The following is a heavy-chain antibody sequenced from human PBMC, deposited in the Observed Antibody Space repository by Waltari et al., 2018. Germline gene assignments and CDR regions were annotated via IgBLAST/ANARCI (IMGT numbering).Heavy chain of an antibody. CDR2: RNPNRGNK. CDR1: GYTFTSYD. V-gene: IGHV1-8*01. CDR3: ARGLLWSGYSWFDP. Sequence: QVQLVQSGAEVKKPGASVKVSCKASGYTFTSYDINWVSQATGQGREWMGWRNPNRGNKGYDKQCQGRGTMNRTTSIRTAYMERSSLRSEDTAVYYCARGLLWSGYSWFDPWGQGTLVTVSS. J-gene: IGHJ5*02. D-gene: IGHD3-3*01.